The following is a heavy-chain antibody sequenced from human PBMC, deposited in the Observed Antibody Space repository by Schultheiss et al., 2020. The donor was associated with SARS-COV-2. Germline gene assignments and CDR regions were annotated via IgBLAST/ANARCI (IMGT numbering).Heavy chain of an antibody. CDR1: GGSISSGSYY. D-gene: IGHD1-1*01. V-gene: IGHV4-61*02. CDR3: ARSGPAFEGFDP. J-gene: IGHJ5*02. CDR2: IYTSGST. Sequence: SETLSLTCTVSGGSISSGSYYWSWIRQPAGKGLEWIGRIYTSGSTNYNPSLKSRVTISVDTSKNQFSLKLSSVTAADTAVYYCARSGPAFEGFDPWGQGTLVTVSS.